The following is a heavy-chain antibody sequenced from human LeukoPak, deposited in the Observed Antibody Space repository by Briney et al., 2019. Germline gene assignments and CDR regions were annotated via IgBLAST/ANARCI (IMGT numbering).Heavy chain of an antibody. CDR1: GYTFTDYY. Sequence: ASVKGSCKASGYTFTDYYLHWVRQAPGQGFEWMGWINPNSGDTNYAQRFQGRVTMTRDTSISTAHMEMSRLRSDDTAAYYCARANFLYCSSTTCLFDYWGQGTLVTVSS. J-gene: IGHJ4*02. CDR3: ARANFLYCSSTTCLFDY. D-gene: IGHD2-2*01. V-gene: IGHV1-2*02. CDR2: INPNSGDT.